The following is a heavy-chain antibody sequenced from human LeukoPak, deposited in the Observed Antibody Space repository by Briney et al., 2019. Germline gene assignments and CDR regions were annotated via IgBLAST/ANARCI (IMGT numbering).Heavy chain of an antibody. V-gene: IGHV3-73*01. D-gene: IGHD3-22*01. CDR2: IRSKANSYAT. CDR1: GFTFSGSA. Sequence: GGSLRLSCAASGFTFSGSAMHWVRQASGKGLEWVGRIRSKANSYATAYAASVKGRFTISRDDSKNTAYLQMNSLKTEDTAVYYCTTITMIVVFWGQGTLVTVSS. J-gene: IGHJ4*02. CDR3: TTITMIVVF.